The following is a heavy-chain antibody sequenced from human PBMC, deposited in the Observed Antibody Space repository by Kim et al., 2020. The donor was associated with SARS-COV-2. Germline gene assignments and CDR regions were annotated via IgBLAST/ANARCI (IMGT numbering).Heavy chain of an antibody. D-gene: IGHD3-3*01. CDR2: ISAYNGNT. Sequence: ASVKVSCKASGYTFTSYGISWVRQAPGQGLEWMGWISAYNGNTNYAQKLQGRVTMTTDTSTSTAYMELRSLRSDDTAVYYCARDSITIFGVVIITYYYYGMDVWGQGTTVTVSS. V-gene: IGHV1-18*01. J-gene: IGHJ6*02. CDR1: GYTFTSYG. CDR3: ARDSITIFGVVIITYYYYGMDV.